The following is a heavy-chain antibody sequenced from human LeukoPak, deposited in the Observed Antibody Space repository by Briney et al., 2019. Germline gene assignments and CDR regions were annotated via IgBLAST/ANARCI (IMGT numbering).Heavy chain of an antibody. Sequence: PGGSLRLSCAASGFTFSSYSMNWVRQAPGKGLEWVSSISSSSSYIYYADSVKGRFTISRDNAKNSLYLQMNSLRAEDTAVYYCAKGGADPLYYYYYYMDVWGKGTTVTVSS. D-gene: IGHD1-26*01. CDR1: GFTFSSYS. CDR2: ISSSSSYI. CDR3: AKGGADPLYYYYYYMDV. J-gene: IGHJ6*03. V-gene: IGHV3-21*01.